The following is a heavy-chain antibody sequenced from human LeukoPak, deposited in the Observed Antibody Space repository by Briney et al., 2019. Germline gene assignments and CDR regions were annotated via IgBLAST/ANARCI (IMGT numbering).Heavy chain of an antibody. V-gene: IGHV1-18*01. CDR1: GYTFTSYG. D-gene: IGHD6-19*01. J-gene: IGHJ4*02. Sequence: ASVKVSCKASGYTFTSYGISWVRQAPGQGLERMGWISAYNGNTNYAQKLQGRVTMTRDTSISTAYMELSRLRSDDTAVYYCARDKVAVAGTSDYWGQGTLVTVSS. CDR2: ISAYNGNT. CDR3: ARDKVAVAGTSDY.